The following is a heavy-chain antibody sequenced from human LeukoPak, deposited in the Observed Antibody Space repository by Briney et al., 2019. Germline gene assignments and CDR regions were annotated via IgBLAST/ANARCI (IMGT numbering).Heavy chain of an antibody. CDR3: ARLLVGATYDY. J-gene: IGHJ4*02. CDR2: INAGNGNT. Sequence: ASVNVSCKASGYTFTSYAMHWVRQAPGQRLEWMGWINAGNGNTKYSQKFQGRVTITRDTSASTAYMELSSLRSEDTAVYYCARLLVGATYDYWGQGTLVTVSS. V-gene: IGHV1-3*01. D-gene: IGHD1-26*01. CDR1: GYTFTSYA.